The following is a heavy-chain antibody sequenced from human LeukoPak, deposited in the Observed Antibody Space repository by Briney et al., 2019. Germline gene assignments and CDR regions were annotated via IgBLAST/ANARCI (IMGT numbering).Heavy chain of an antibody. CDR1: GFTFSSYG. D-gene: IGHD1-26*01. Sequence: SLRLSCAASGFTFSSYGMHWVRQPPGQGLEWIGETSLTGETNYNPSLNGRVTMSLDGSRNQLSLTLTSVTAADTAIYYCSRESGAFCPFGYWGQGTLVIVPP. J-gene: IGHJ4*02. CDR3: SRESGAFCPFGY. V-gene: IGHV4-4*02. CDR2: TSLTGET.